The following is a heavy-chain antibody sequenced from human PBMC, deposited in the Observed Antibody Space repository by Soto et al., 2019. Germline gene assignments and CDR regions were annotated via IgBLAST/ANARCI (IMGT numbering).Heavy chain of an antibody. V-gene: IGHV4-59*01. CDR2: VHYSRTP. CDR1: GDSITSSF. D-gene: IGHD5-12*01. J-gene: IGHJ4*02. CDR3: AREEGGYGSVDY. Sequence: SETLSLTCTVSGDSITSSFWHWIRQPPEKGLEWIGFVHYSRTPIYNPSLKSRVTISLDTSKNQFSLKLSSVTAADTAVYYCAREEGGYGSVDYWGQGTLVTVSS.